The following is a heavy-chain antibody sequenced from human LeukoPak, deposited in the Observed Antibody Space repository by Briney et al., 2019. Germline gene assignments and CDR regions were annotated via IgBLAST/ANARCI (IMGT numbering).Heavy chain of an antibody. J-gene: IGHJ6*03. Sequence: GGTLRLSCAASGFTFSSYGMSWVRQAPGKGLEWVSAISGSGGDTYYADSVKGRFTISRDNSKNSLYLQMNSLRAEDTAVYYCARGSGDMDVWGKGTTVTISS. CDR3: ARGSGDMDV. D-gene: IGHD4-17*01. V-gene: IGHV3-23*01. CDR1: GFTFSSYG. CDR2: ISGSGGDT.